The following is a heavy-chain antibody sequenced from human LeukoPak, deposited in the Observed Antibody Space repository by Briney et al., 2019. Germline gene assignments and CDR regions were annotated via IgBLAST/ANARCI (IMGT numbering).Heavy chain of an antibody. CDR1: GFTFGSYG. Sequence: GGSLRLSCAASGFTFGSYGMHWIRQAPGKGLEWVAVISYDGSNKYYADSVKGRFTISRDNSKNTLYLQMNSLRAEDTAVYYCARSAGGNPKYYFDYWGQGTLVTVSS. V-gene: IGHV3-30*03. CDR2: ISYDGSNK. J-gene: IGHJ4*02. D-gene: IGHD1-14*01. CDR3: ARSAGGNPKYYFDY.